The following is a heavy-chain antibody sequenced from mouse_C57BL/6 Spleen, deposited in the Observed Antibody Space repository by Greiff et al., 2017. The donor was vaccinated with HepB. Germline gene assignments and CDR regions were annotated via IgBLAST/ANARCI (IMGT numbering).Heavy chain of an antibody. V-gene: IGHV1-82*01. Sequence: QVQLQQSGPELVKPGASVKISCKASGYAFSSSWMHWVKQRPGQGLEWIGRIYPGDGDTNYNGKFKGKATLTADTSSSTAYMQLSSLTSEDAAVYCGARDDGYYKYYLDYWGQGTTLTVAS. D-gene: IGHD2-3*01. CDR2: IYPGDGDT. CDR3: ARDDGYYKYYLDY. J-gene: IGHJ2*01. CDR1: GYAFSSSW.